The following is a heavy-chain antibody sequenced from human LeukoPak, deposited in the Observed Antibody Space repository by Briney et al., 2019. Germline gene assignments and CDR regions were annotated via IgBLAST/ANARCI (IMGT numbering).Heavy chain of an antibody. CDR1: GGSISSGGYS. CDR3: ARAETQYYDFWSGYHNWFDP. D-gene: IGHD3-3*01. V-gene: IGHV4-61*08. J-gene: IGHJ5*02. CDR2: IYYSGRT. Sequence: SQTLSLTCAVSGGSISSGGYSWSWIRQPPGKGLEWIGYIYYSGRTNYNPSLKSRITILVDTSKNQFSLKLSSVTAADTAVYYCARAETQYYDFWSGYHNWFDPWGQGTLVTVSS.